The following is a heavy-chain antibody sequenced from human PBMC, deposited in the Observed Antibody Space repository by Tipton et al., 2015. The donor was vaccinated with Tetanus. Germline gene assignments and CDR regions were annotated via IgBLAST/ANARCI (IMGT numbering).Heavy chain of an antibody. J-gene: IGHJ4*02. D-gene: IGHD1-26*01. Sequence: TLSLTCSVSGGSISSGGYYWSWIRQHPGKGLGWLGYIYYTGNTYYNPSLKSRLTISLDTSKNQFSLRLSSLSAADTAVYFCARRGGGSTFDHWGQGTLVTVSS. V-gene: IGHV4-31*03. CDR3: ARRGGGSTFDH. CDR1: GGSISSGGYY. CDR2: IYYTGNT.